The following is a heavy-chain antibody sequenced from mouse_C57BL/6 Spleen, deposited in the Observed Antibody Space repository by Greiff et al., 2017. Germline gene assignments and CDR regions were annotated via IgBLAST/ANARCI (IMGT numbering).Heavy chain of an antibody. D-gene: IGHD1-1*01. CDR1: GYTFTSYW. Sequence: VQLQQPGAELVKPGASVKMSCKASGYTFTSYWITWVKQRPGQGLEWIGDIYPGSGSTNYNEKFKSKATLTVDTSSSTAYMQLSSLTSEDSAVYYCARWGFAYYGSSFDYWGQGTTLTVSS. CDR3: ARWGFAYYGSSFDY. V-gene: IGHV1-55*01. J-gene: IGHJ2*01. CDR2: IYPGSGST.